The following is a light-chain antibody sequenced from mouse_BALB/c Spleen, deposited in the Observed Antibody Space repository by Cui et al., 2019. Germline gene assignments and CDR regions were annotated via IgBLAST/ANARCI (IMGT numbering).Light chain of an antibody. V-gene: IGKV4-57-1*01. Sequence: ENVLTQSPAIMSASPGEKVTMTCRASSSVSSSYLHWYQQKSGASPKLWIYSTSNLASGVPARFSGSGSGTSYSLTISSVEAEDAATYYCQQYNGYPFTFGSGTKLEIK. CDR1: SSVSSSY. CDR2: STS. J-gene: IGKJ4*01. CDR3: QQYNGYPFT.